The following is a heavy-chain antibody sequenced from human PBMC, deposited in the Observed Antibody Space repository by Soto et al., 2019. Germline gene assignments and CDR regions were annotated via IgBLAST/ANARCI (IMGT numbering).Heavy chain of an antibody. V-gene: IGHV3-30-3*01. CDR3: ARSHSPYCSGGSCPYYYYYYGMDV. J-gene: IGHJ6*02. CDR2: ISHDGSNK. CDR1: GFTFSSYA. D-gene: IGHD2-15*01. Sequence: GGSLRLSCAASGFTFSSYAMHWVRQAPGKGLEWVAVISHDGSNKYYADSVKGRFTISRDNSKNTLYLQMNSLRAEDTAVYYCARSHSPYCSGGSCPYYYYYYGMDVWGQGPTVTVSS.